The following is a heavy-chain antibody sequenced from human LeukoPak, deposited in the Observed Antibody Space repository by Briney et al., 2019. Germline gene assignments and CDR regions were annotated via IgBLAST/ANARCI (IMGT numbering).Heavy chain of an antibody. D-gene: IGHD2-15*01. J-gene: IGHJ1*01. CDR1: GFTFITYN. V-gene: IGHV3-21*01. CDR3: ARDLGYCSGGFCAGFHF. CDR2: ISSTSSSI. Sequence: PGGSLRVSCAASGFTFITYNMNWVRQAPGRGLEWVSSISSTSSSIYYADSMKGRFTISRDNAKNSLYLQMNSLRAEDTAVYYCARDLGYCSGGFCAGFHFWGQGTLVTVSS.